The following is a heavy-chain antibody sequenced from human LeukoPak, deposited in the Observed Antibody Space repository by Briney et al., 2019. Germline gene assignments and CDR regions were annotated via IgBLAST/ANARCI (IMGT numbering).Heavy chain of an antibody. Sequence: GGSLRLSCAASGFTFSSYAMNWVRLPPGKGLQWVSYISSSSNIIYYADSVKGRFTISRDNAKNSLFLQMNSLRAEDTAVYYCARDFAREFTIDYWGQGTLVTVSS. CDR1: GFTFSSYA. CDR3: ARDFAREFTIDY. D-gene: IGHD3-10*01. CDR2: ISSSSNII. J-gene: IGHJ4*02. V-gene: IGHV3-48*01.